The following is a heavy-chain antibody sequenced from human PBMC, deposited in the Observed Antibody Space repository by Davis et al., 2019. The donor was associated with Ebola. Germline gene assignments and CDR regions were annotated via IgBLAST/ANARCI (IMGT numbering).Heavy chain of an antibody. J-gene: IGHJ6*02. Sequence: PGGSLRLSCAASGSTFSSYWMHWVRQAPGKGLVWVSRINGDGNTIGYADSVKGRFTISRDNSQNTLSLQMNSLRAEDTAVYYCAEIYWVRYGMDVWGQGTTVTVSS. CDR3: AEIYWVRYGMDV. CDR2: INGDGNTI. CDR1: GSTFSSYW. V-gene: IGHV3-74*01. D-gene: IGHD2-8*02.